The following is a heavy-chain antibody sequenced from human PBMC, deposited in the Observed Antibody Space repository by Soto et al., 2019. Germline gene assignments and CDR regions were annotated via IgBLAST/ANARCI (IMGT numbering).Heavy chain of an antibody. Sequence: QLQLQESGPGLVKPSETLSLTCSVSGDSINSDKYYWGWIRQPPGKGLEWIGSIYYRGNTSYNPSLQTRVTISLDKSKSQFSLKLNSVTAADSAVYFCARLEGLATISYYFDFWGQGALVTVSS. CDR2: IYYRGNT. CDR3: ARLEGLATISYYFDF. J-gene: IGHJ4*02. V-gene: IGHV4-39*01. CDR1: GDSINSDKYY. D-gene: IGHD3-9*01.